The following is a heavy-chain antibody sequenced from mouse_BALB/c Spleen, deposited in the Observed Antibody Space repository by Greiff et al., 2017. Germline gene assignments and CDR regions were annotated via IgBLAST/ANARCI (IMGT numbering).Heavy chain of an antibody. J-gene: IGHJ3*01. CDR2: INPSNGRT. CDR1: GYTFTSYW. V-gene: IGHV1S81*02. Sequence: QVQLQQPGAELVKPGASVKLSCKASGYTFTSYWMHWVKQRPGQGLEWIGEINPSNGRTNYNEKFKSKATLTVDKSSSTAYMQLSSLTSEDSAVYYCARVTYYYYDDAYGGKGTVVTVCA. CDR3: ARVTYYYYDDAY. D-gene: IGHD2-4*01.